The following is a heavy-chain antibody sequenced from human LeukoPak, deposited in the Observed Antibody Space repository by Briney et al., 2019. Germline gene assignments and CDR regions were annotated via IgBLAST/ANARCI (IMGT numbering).Heavy chain of an antibody. CDR2: IYTSGST. J-gene: IGHJ5*02. Sequence: ETLSLXCTVSGGSISSYYWSWIRQPAGKGLEWIGRIYTSGSTNYNPSLKSRVTISVDTSKNQFSLKLSSVTAADTAVYHCAXGSLGSYYNGPTGNWFDPWGQGTLVTVSS. CDR3: AXGSLGSYYNGPTGNWFDP. V-gene: IGHV4-4*07. CDR1: GGSISSYY. D-gene: IGHD3-10*01.